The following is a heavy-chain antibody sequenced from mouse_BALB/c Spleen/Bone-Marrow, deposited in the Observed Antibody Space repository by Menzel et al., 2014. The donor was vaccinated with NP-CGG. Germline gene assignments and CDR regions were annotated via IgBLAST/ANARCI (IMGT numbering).Heavy chain of an antibody. CDR2: IDPANVNT. D-gene: IGHD1-1*01. Sequence: EVQLQQSGAELVKPGASVKLSCTASDFNIKDAYMHWVKQRPERGLEWIERIDPANVNTKYDTKFQGKATITADTSSNTAYLLLSSLTSEDTAVYYCAVYYYGRSSFAYWGQGTLVTVSA. J-gene: IGHJ3*01. CDR1: DFNIKDAY. CDR3: AVYYYGRSSFAY. V-gene: IGHV14-3*02.